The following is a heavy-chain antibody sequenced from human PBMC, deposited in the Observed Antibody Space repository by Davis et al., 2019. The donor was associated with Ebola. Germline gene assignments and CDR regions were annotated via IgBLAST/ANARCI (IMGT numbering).Heavy chain of an antibody. J-gene: IGHJ6*03. CDR2: ISSSSSYI. V-gene: IGHV3-21*01. CDR3: ARAVDCSSTSCYTSYYYYMDV. CDR1: GFTFSSYS. D-gene: IGHD2-2*02. Sequence: GESLKISCAASGFTFSSYSMNWVRQAPGKGLEWVSSISSSSSYIYYADSVKGRFTISRDNAKNSLYLQMNSLRAEDTAVYYCARAVDCSSTSCYTSYYYYMDVWGKGTTVTVSS.